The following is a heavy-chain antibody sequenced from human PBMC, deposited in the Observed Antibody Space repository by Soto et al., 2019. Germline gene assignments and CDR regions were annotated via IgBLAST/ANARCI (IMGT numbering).Heavy chain of an antibody. Sequence: GASVKVSCKASGYSFTGNSMHWVRQAPGQGLEWLGWINPNNGGTNYAQKFQGWVTMTRDTSVSTAFMDLNRLKSDDTAVYYCARDLGLCSSTSCRDAFDIWGQGTMVTVSS. V-gene: IGHV1-2*04. J-gene: IGHJ3*02. CDR3: ARDLGLCSSTSCRDAFDI. CDR1: GYSFTGNS. D-gene: IGHD2-2*01. CDR2: INPNNGGT.